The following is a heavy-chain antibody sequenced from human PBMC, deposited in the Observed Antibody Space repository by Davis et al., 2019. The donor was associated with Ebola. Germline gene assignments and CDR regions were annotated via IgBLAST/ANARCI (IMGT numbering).Heavy chain of an antibody. V-gene: IGHV3-74*03. J-gene: IGHJ4*02. CDR1: GFTFSSYW. D-gene: IGHD6-19*01. Sequence: GESLKISCAASGFTFSSYWMHWVRQAPGKGLVWVSCINRDGSTTTYADSVKGRFTISRDNAKNTLYLQMNNLRAEDTAVYYCAKVGGSGWPLDYWGQGTLVTVSP. CDR3: AKVGGSGWPLDY. CDR2: INRDGSTT.